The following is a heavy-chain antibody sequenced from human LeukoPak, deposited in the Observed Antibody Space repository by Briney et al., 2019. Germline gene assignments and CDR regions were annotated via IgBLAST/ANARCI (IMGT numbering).Heavy chain of an antibody. CDR1: GFTFSSYS. CDR3: ARDIIAVAGTVFDC. D-gene: IGHD6-19*01. V-gene: IGHV3-21*01. J-gene: IGHJ4*02. Sequence: GGSLGLSCAASGFTFSSYSMNWVRQAPGKGLEWVSSISSSSYIYYADSVKGRFTISRDNAKNSLYLQMNSLRAEDTAVYYCARDIIAVAGTVFDCWGQGTLVTVSS. CDR2: ISSSSYI.